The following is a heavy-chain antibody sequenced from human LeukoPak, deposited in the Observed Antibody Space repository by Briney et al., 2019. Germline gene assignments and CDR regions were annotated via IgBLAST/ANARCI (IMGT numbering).Heavy chain of an antibody. J-gene: IGHJ3*02. V-gene: IGHV4-38-2*02. CDR3: ARPRGGSYTDAFDI. CDR1: GYSISSGYY. Sequence: PSETLSLTCTVSGYSISSGYYWGWIRQPPGKGLEWIGSIYYSGSTYYNPSLKSRVTISVDTSKNQFSLRLSSVTAADTAVYYCARPRGGSYTDAFDIWGQGTMVAVSS. CDR2: IYYSGST. D-gene: IGHD1-26*01.